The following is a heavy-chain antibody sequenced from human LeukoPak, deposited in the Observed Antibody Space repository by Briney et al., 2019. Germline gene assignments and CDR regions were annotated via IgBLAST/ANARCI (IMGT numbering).Heavy chain of an antibody. CDR3: AIRRGYSYGYGP. CDR1: GGSFSGYY. Sequence: PSETLSLTCAVYGGSFSGYYWSRIRQPPGKGLEWIGEINHSGSTNYNPSLKSRVTISVDTSKNQFSLKLSSVTAADTAVYYCAIRRGYSYGYGPWGQGTLVTVSS. CDR2: INHSGST. V-gene: IGHV4-34*01. D-gene: IGHD5-18*01. J-gene: IGHJ4*02.